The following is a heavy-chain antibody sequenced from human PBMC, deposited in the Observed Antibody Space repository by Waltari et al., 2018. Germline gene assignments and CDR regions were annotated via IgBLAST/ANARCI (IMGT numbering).Heavy chain of an antibody. CDR2: INHSGST. D-gene: IGHD2-2*01. CDR3: ARYCSSTSCSADYYYGMDV. CDR1: GGSFSGYY. Sequence: QVQLQQWGAGLLKPSETLSLTCAVYGGSFSGYYWSWIRQPPGKGLEWIGEINHSGSTNYNPSLKSRVTISVDTSKNQFSRKLSSVTAADTAVYYCARYCSSTSCSADYYYGMDVWGQGTTVTVSS. J-gene: IGHJ6*02. V-gene: IGHV4-34*01.